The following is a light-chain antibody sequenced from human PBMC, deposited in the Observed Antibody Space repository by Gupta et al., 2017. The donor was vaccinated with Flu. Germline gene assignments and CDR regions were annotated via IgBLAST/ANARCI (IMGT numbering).Light chain of an antibody. Sequence: EIVLTQSPATLSLSPGERATLSCRASQSVSSYLGWYQQKPGQAPRLLIYDASNRATGIPARFSGSGSGTXFTLTIXSLEPEDFAVYYCQQRSNWPGTFGXGTKVEIK. J-gene: IGKJ4*01. CDR3: QQRSNWPGT. V-gene: IGKV3-11*01. CDR1: QSVSSY. CDR2: DAS.